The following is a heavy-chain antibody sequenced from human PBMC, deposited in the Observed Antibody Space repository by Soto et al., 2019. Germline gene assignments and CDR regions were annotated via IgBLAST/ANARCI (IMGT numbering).Heavy chain of an antibody. V-gene: IGHV1-69*01. Sequence: QVQLVQSGAEVKKPGSSVKVSCKASGGTFSSFAISWVRQAPGQGVEWRGGVIPIFGTANYAQKFQGRVTITADESTSTAYRELGSLRSEDTAVYYCARDRGGGGWYKGDYWGQGTLVTVSS. D-gene: IGHD6-19*01. CDR1: GGTFSSFA. CDR3: ARDRGGGGWYKGDY. J-gene: IGHJ4*02. CDR2: VIPIFGTA.